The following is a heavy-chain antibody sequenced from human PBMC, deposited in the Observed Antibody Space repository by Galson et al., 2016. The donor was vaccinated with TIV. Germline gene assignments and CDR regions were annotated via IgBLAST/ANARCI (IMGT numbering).Heavy chain of an antibody. D-gene: IGHD6-13*01. J-gene: IGHJ5*02. Sequence: SLRLSCAASGFTFSSHWMHWVGQSPGKGLVWVSRFNGDVNKRTYADSVKGRFTISRDNAKTNLYLQLNSLRVEDTAVYYCSRGVGRAIAAAGFRWLDPWGQGTQVIVSS. V-gene: IGHV3-74*01. CDR2: FNGDVNKR. CDR1: GFTFSSHW. CDR3: SRGVGRAIAAAGFRWLDP.